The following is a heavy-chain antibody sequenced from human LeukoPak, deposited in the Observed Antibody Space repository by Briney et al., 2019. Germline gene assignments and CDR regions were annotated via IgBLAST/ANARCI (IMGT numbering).Heavy chain of an antibody. CDR3: AKDANYFDSSGYLIPFDY. D-gene: IGHD3-22*01. Sequence: PGGSLRLSCAASGFTFSRFAMSWVRQAPGKDLEWVSSISGSDGTTYHAESVEGRFTISRDNSKNILYLQMNSLRADDTAVYYCAKDANYFDSSGYLIPFDYWGQGTLVTVSS. V-gene: IGHV3-23*01. J-gene: IGHJ4*02. CDR1: GFTFSRFA. CDR2: ISGSDGTT.